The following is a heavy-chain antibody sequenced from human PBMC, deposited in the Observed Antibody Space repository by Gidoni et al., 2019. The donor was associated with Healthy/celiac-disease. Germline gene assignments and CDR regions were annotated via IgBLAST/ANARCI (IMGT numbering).Heavy chain of an antibody. J-gene: IGHJ6*02. Sequence: QLQLQESGPVLLKPSEPLSLTCTVSGGSISSSSYYWGWIRQPPGKGLEWIGSLYYSGSTYHNPSLKSRVTISVDTSKNQFSLKLSSVTAADTAVYYCARQSEGSYGAFYYYGMDVWGQGTTVTVSS. V-gene: IGHV4-39*01. CDR2: LYYSGST. D-gene: IGHD5-18*01. CDR1: GGSISSSSYY. CDR3: ARQSEGSYGAFYYYGMDV.